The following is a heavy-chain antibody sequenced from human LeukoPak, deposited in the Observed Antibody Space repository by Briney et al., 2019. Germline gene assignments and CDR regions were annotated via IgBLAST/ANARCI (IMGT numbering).Heavy chain of an antibody. CDR3: ARGPYYFDY. V-gene: IGHV3-74*01. Sequence: GGSLRLSCAASGFKFRSYGMHWVRQAPGKGLVRVSRINSDGSSTSYADSVKGRFTISRDSAKNTLYLQMNSLRAEDTAVYYCARGPYYFDYWGQGTLVTVSS. CDR1: GFKFRSYG. J-gene: IGHJ4*02. CDR2: INSDGSST.